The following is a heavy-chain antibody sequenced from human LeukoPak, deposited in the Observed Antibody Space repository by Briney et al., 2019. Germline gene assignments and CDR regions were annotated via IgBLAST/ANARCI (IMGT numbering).Heavy chain of an antibody. D-gene: IGHD1-26*01. CDR3: SRESGPFCPFGY. V-gene: IGHV4/OR15-8*02. CDR2: ISLAGQT. J-gene: IGHJ4*02. CDR1: GGSLSGTNW. Sequence: SETLSLTCGVSGGSLSGTNWWSWVRQPPGQGLEWIGEISLAGQTNYNPSLNGRVTMSLDKSSNRLSLHLTSVTAADTATYFCSRESGPFCPFGYWGQGTLVIVSS.